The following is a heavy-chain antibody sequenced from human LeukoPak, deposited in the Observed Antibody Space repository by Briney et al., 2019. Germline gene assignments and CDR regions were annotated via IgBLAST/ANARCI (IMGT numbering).Heavy chain of an antibody. Sequence: SVKVSCKASGATFSSYAISWVREAPGQGLEWVGGIIPIFGTASYAQEFQGRVPITAAESTSTAYMELSSLTSEDTAVYYCTRGLRREQQLLRAFDDWGQGTLVTVSS. CDR1: GATFSSYA. J-gene: IGHJ4*02. D-gene: IGHD6-13*01. CDR3: TRGLRREQQLLRAFDD. V-gene: IGHV1-69*13. CDR2: IIPIFGTA.